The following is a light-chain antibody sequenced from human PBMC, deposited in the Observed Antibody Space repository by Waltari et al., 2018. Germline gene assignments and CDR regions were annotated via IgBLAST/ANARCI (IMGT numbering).Light chain of an antibody. CDR3: SSYIDSSTLEL. CDR1: SSDIGGYNY. V-gene: IGLV2-14*03. Sequence: QSALTQPASVSGSPGQSITISCTGTSSDIGGYNYVSWYQQAPGKAPNIIIYDVSNLPSGVSSRFSGSKSGNTASLTISGLQAEDEANYYCSSYIDSSTLELFGGGTSLTVL. CDR2: DVS. J-gene: IGLJ2*01.